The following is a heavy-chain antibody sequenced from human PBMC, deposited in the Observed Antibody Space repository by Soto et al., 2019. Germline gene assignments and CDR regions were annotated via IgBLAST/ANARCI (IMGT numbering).Heavy chain of an antibody. D-gene: IGHD6-13*01. Sequence: QVQLVQSGAEVKNPGASVKVSCKASGYTFTTSFIHWVRQAPGQRLEWMGWINDGNDNTKYSQKFQGRVTITRDTSANTAYMELSSLRSEDTAMYYFARDGEGKAAVGMVSWGQGTLVTVSS. CDR3: ARDGEGKAAVGMVS. V-gene: IGHV1-3*01. CDR1: GYTFTTSF. J-gene: IGHJ5*02. CDR2: INDGNDNT.